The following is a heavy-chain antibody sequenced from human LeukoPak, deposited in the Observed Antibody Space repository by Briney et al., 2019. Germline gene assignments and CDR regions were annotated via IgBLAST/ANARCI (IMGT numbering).Heavy chain of an antibody. J-gene: IGHJ4*02. Sequence: SETLSLTCAVSGGSISSSNWWSWVRQPPGKGLEWIGEIYHSGSTNYNPSLKSRVTISVDKSKNQFSLKLSSVTAADTAVYYCARVDIVVVPSASFDYWGQGTLVTVSS. D-gene: IGHD2-2*01. V-gene: IGHV4-4*02. CDR1: GGSISSSNW. CDR2: IYHSGST. CDR3: ARVDIVVVPSASFDY.